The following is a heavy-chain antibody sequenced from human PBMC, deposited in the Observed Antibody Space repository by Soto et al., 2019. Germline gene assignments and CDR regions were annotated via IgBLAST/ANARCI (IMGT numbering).Heavy chain of an antibody. V-gene: IGHV4-59*08. CDR2: IYYSGST. CDR3: ARRYGSFFDI. Sequence: PSETLSLTCTVSGGSISSYYLSWIRQPPGKGLEWIGYIYYSGSTNYNPSLKSRVTISVDTSKNQFSLKLSSVTAADTAVYYCARRYGSFFDIWGQGTMVTVSS. J-gene: IGHJ3*02. CDR1: GGSISSYY. D-gene: IGHD3-10*01.